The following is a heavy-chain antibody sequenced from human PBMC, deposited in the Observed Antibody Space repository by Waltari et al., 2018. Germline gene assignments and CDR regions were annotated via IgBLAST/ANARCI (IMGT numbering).Heavy chain of an antibody. CDR3: ARDQWFAFDI. CDR1: GCTLSRYW. CDR2: IKKDGSEE. D-gene: IGHD3-22*01. V-gene: IGHV3-7*01. Sequence: EVQLVESGGGLVQPGGSLRLSCAASGCTLSRYWMRWVRQAPGKGPEWVANIKKDGSEEYYVDSVRGRFTISRDNAKNSLYLQMNSLRPEDTAVYYCARDQWFAFDIWGQGTMVTVSS. J-gene: IGHJ3*02.